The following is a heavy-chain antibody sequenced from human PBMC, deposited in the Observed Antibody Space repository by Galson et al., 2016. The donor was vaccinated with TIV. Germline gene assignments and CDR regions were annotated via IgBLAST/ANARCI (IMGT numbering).Heavy chain of an antibody. V-gene: IGHV4-34*01. J-gene: IGHJ3*02. CDR1: GGSFSGHY. D-gene: IGHD6-19*01. Sequence: ETLSLTCAVYGGSFSGHYWSWIRQSPGKGLEWIGEISLGGNTNYNPSLKSRVTMSIDTSENQFSVKLLSVTAADTAVYYCARHSTSGFPGIEVAARRRPSDIWGQGTLVIVSS. CDR2: ISLGGNT. CDR3: ARHSTSGFPGIEVAARRRPSDI.